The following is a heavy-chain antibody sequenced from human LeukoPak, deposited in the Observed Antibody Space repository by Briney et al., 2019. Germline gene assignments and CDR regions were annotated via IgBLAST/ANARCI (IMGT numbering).Heavy chain of an antibody. CDR1: GFTFSTYA. Sequence: GGSLRLFCAASGFTFSTYAMNWVRQAPGKGREWVAVISDDGRHNYYADSVKGRFTISRDNSKSTLYLQMNSLRDDASAAYFCARVYLERLTAGYFDHWGQGTQVTVSP. J-gene: IGHJ4*02. D-gene: IGHD2-8*01. CDR2: ISDDGRHN. V-gene: IGHV3-30*04. CDR3: ARVYLERLTAGYFDH.